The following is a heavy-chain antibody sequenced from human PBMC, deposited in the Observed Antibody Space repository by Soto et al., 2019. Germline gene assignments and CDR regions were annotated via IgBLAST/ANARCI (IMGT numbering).Heavy chain of an antibody. CDR3: SGDGDYYDSSGYSRAEYFQH. Sequence: QVQLQESGPGLVKPSQTLSLTCTVSGGSISSGGYYWSWIRQHPGKVLEWFGYISYSGRTYYNPSLKSRVTISVDTSKNQFSLKLSSVTAADTAVYYCSGDGDYYDSSGYSRAEYFQHWGQGTLVTVSS. CDR1: GGSISSGGYY. J-gene: IGHJ1*01. V-gene: IGHV4-31*03. CDR2: ISYSGRT. D-gene: IGHD3-22*01.